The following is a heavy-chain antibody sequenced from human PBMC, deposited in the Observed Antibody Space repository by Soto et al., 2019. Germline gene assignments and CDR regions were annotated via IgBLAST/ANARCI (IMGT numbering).Heavy chain of an antibody. J-gene: IGHJ6*02. CDR3: AKERGGRDCSVTSFGLFHYGMDV. CDR2: IYSSGTI. D-gene: IGHD2-21*01. CDR1: GATVSRGDYF. V-gene: IGHV4-61*03. Sequence: QVQLQESGPGPVKPSETLSLTCTVSGATVSRGDYFWTWIRQPPGKGLEWIGYIYSSGTINYNPALKSRVTSSPGASRSYFSLKLTSVTAADTAIYYFAKERGGRDCSVTSFGLFHYGMDVWGQGTSVTVSS.